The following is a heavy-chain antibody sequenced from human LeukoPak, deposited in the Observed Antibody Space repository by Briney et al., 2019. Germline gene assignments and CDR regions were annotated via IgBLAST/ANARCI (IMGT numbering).Heavy chain of an antibody. Sequence: GGSLRLSCAASGFTVSDNYMSWVRQAPWKGLEWVSVVYSGGTTYYADPVKGRFTISRDNSKNTLYLQMSSLRAEDTAVYYCVRDRWPGLGDFWGQGTTVTVSS. CDR3: VRDRWPGLGDF. CDR1: GFTVSDNY. J-gene: IGHJ6*02. V-gene: IGHV3-66*01. D-gene: IGHD6-19*01. CDR2: VYSGGTT.